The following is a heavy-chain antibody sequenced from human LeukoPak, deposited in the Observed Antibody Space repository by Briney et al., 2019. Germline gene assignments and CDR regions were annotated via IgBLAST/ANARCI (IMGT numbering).Heavy chain of an antibody. CDR1: GGSISSYY. J-gene: IGHJ4*02. CDR2: IFYSGST. CDR3: ARALYYYDSSGPLPLK. V-gene: IGHV4-59*01. D-gene: IGHD3-22*01. Sequence: PSETLSLTCTVSGGSISSYYWSWIRQPPGKGLEWIGYIFYSGSTKYKPSLKGRVTISVDTSKNQFPLNLSSVTAADTAVYYCARALYYYDSSGPLPLKWGQGTLVTVSS.